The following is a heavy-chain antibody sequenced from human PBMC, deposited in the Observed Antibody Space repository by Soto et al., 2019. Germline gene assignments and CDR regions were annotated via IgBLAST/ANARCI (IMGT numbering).Heavy chain of an antibody. V-gene: IGHV1-69*01. CDR1: GGTFNSYA. CDR3: ARVGSAAASAGLGYYNYPMDV. CDR2: IIPIFGKV. D-gene: IGHD6-13*01. J-gene: IGHJ6*02. Sequence: QVQLVQSGAEVKKPGSSVKVSCKASGGTFNSYALSWVRQASGQGLEWMGGIIPIFGKVNFAQNFQGRVTSTADESTSTAYMELSSLGSEDTAVYYCARVGSAAASAGLGYYNYPMDVWGQGTTVIVSS.